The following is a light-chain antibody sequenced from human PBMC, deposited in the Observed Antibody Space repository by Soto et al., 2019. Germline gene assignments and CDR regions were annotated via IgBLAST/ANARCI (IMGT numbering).Light chain of an antibody. Sequence: DIPMTQSPSSLSASVGDRVTIACQSSHDVSRNLNWFQQKPGEAPKLLIYDASNLERGVPSRFSASGSGTDFTFTTSSLQPEDVATYYCQQYNSMLSFGGGTEIELK. CDR1: HDVSRN. J-gene: IGKJ4*01. V-gene: IGKV1-33*01. CDR3: QQYNSMLS. CDR2: DAS.